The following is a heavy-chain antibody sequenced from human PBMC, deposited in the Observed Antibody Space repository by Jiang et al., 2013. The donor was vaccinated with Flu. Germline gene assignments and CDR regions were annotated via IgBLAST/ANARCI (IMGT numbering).Heavy chain of an antibody. CDR3: ARGGQNFTIFGVVNPHYYYYMDV. V-gene: IGHV4-31*03. CDR1: GGSISSGGYY. D-gene: IGHD3-3*01. Sequence: GPGLVKPSQTLSLTCTVSGGSISSGGYYWSWIRQHPGKGLEWIGYIYYSGSTYYNPSLKSRVTISVDTSKNQFSLKLSSVTAADTAVYYCARGGQNFTIFGVVNPHYYYYMDVWGKGTTVTV. CDR2: IYYSGST. J-gene: IGHJ6*03.